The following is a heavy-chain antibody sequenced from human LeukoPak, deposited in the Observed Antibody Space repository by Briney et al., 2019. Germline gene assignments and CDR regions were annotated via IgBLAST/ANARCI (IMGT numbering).Heavy chain of an antibody. CDR3: ARDTEVAWYYFDY. Sequence: SETLSLTCTVPGGSISSYYWSWIRQPPGKGLEWIGYIYYSGSTNYNPSLKSRVTISVDTSKNQFSLKLSSVTAADTAVYYCARDTEVAWYYFDYWGQGTLVTVSS. J-gene: IGHJ4*02. CDR2: IYYSGST. CDR1: GGSISSYY. D-gene: IGHD4-23*01. V-gene: IGHV4-59*01.